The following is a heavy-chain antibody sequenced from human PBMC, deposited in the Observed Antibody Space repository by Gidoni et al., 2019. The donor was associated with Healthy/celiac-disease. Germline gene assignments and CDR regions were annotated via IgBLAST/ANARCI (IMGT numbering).Heavy chain of an antibody. Sequence: EVQLVESGGGLVKPGGSLRLSGAASGFTFSRYSMNWVRQAPGKGLEWVSSIRSSSSYIYYADSVKGRFTISRDNAKNSLYLQMNSLRAEDTAVYYCAREFGEPTGYWGQGTLVTVSS. CDR2: IRSSSSYI. J-gene: IGHJ4*02. CDR3: AREFGEPTGY. D-gene: IGHD3-10*01. V-gene: IGHV3-21*06. CDR1: GFTFSRYS.